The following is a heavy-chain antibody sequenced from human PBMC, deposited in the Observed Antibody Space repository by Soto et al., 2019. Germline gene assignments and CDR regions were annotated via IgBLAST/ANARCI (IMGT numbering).Heavy chain of an antibody. V-gene: IGHV3-11*05. CDR1: GFTFSDYY. Sequence: QVQLVESGGGLVKPGGSLRLSCAASGFTFSDYYMSWIRQAPGKGLEWVSYISSSPTYTDYADSVKGRFTISRDNAKNSLSLQMNSLRAEDTAVYYCARRRWDAFDIWGQGTMVTVSS. J-gene: IGHJ3*02. D-gene: IGHD6-13*01. CDR2: ISSSPTYT. CDR3: ARRRWDAFDI.